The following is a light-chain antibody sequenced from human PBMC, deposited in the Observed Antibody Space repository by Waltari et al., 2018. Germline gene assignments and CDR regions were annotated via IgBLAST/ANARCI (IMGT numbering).Light chain of an antibody. CDR3: HVWDVNSDHYI. J-gene: IGLJ1*01. CDR1: NLGTKS. V-gene: IGLV3-21*02. Sequence: SYVLTQAPSVSVAPGQTARITCGGHNLGTKSVYWYQQKPGQAPVWVVYDDSDRPSGSPEGFSGANSGNQATLTISRVEAGAEADYYCHVWDVNSDHYIFGSGTTVTVL. CDR2: DDS.